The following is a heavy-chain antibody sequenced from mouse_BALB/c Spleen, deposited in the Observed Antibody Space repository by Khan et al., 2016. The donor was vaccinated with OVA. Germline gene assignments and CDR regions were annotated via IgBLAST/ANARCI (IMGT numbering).Heavy chain of an antibody. Sequence: EVELVESGGGLVQPGGSLKLSCAASGFTFSDYGMAWVRQAPGKGPEWVAFISDLAYTFYYAATVTGRFTLSRENATNTLYLEMSSLRSGDTAVYYCAREGGTAPFAYWGQGTLVTVSA. CDR1: GFTFSDYG. D-gene: IGHD1-2*01. CDR3: AREGGTAPFAY. CDR2: ISDLAYTF. J-gene: IGHJ3*01. V-gene: IGHV5-15*02.